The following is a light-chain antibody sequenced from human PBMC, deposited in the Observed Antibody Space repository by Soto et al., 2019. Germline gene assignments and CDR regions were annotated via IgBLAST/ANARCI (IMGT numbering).Light chain of an antibody. CDR3: QHRSNWHRLT. V-gene: IGKV3-11*01. CDR1: HSVNNY. CDR2: DAS. J-gene: IGKJ4*01. Sequence: EIVLTQSPATLSLSPGERATLSCRASHSVNNYLAWYQQKPGQAPRLLIYDASNRATGIPARFSGSGSGTDYTLTISSLGSEDFAVYCCQHRSNWHRLTFGGGTKVEIK.